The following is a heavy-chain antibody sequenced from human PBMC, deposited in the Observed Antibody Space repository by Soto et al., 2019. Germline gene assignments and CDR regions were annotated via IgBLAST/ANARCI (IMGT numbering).Heavy chain of an antibody. D-gene: IGHD6-13*01. CDR1: GYTFTSYD. J-gene: IGHJ6*02. CDR3: ARGRYGIAAAGKGGRYYGMDV. CDR2: MNPNSGNT. Sequence: QVQLVQSGAEVKKPGASVKVSCKASGYTFTSYDINWVRQATGQGLEWMGWMNPNSGNTGYAQKFQGRVTMTRNTSISTAYMGLSSLRSEDTAVYYCARGRYGIAAAGKGGRYYGMDVWGQGTTVTVSS. V-gene: IGHV1-8*01.